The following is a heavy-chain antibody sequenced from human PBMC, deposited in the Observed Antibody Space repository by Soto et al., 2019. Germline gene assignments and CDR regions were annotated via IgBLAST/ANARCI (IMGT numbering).Heavy chain of an antibody. CDR3: ARDRSSYYYYGMDV. V-gene: IGHV3-21*01. Sequence: PGGSLRLSCAASGFTFSSYSMNWVRQAPGKGLEWVSSISSSSSYIYYADSVKGRFTISRDNAKNSLYLQMNSLRAEDTAVYYCARDRSSYYYYGMDVWGQGTTVTVSS. J-gene: IGHJ6*02. CDR1: GFTFSSYS. CDR2: ISSSSSYI.